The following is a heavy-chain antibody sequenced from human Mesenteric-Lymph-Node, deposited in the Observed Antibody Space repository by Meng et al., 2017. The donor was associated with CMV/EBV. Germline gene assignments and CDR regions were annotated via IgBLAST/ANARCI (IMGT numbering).Heavy chain of an antibody. CDR3: AREEGGYDLLI. D-gene: IGHD5-12*01. J-gene: IGHJ3*02. CDR1: GFTFSSYN. V-gene: IGHV3-21*01. CDR2: ISSSSSNI. Sequence: GESLKISCAASGFTFSSYNMDWVRQAPGKGLEWVSSISSSSSNIYYADSVKGRFTISRDNAKNSLYLQMNSLRAEDTAVYYCAREEGGYDLLIWGQGTMVTVSS.